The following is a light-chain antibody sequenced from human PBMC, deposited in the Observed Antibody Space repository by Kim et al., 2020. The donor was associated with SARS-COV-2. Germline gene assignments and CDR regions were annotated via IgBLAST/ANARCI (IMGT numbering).Light chain of an antibody. CDR3: NSRDTSAIQWV. V-gene: IGLV3-19*01. CDR1: SLRGYY. Sequence: AWGQTVRITCQGDSLRGYYGSWYQQKPGQAPVLVINGKNNRPSAIPDRFSAARSGDTASLTITGAQAEDEADDYFNSRDTSAIQWVFGGGTQLTVL. CDR2: GKN. J-gene: IGLJ3*02.